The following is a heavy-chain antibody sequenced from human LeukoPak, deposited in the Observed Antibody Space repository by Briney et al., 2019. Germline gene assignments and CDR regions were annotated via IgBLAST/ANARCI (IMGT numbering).Heavy chain of an antibody. CDR3: ARPPGYCSGGSCYVDY. CDR1: GFTFSSYE. D-gene: IGHD2-15*01. J-gene: IGHJ4*02. Sequence: PGGSLRLSCAASGFTFSSYEMNWVRQAPGEGLEWVSYISSSGSTIYYADSVKGRFTISRDNAKNALYLQMNSLRAEDTAVYYCARPPGYCSGGSCYVDYWGQGTLVTVSS. CDR2: ISSSGSTI. V-gene: IGHV3-48*03.